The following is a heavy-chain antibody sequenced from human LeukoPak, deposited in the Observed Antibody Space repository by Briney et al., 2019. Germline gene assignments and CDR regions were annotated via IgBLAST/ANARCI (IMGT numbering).Heavy chain of an antibody. D-gene: IGHD2-15*01. V-gene: IGHV3-30*02. CDR2: IRYDGSNK. CDR3: AKGRYLCSGGSCYYFDY. CDR1: GFTFSSYG. J-gene: IGHJ4*02. Sequence: GGSLRLSCAASGFTFSSYGMHWVRQAPGKGLEWVAFIRYDGSNKYYADSVKGRFTISRDNSKNTLYLQMNSLRAEDTAVYYCAKGRYLCSGGSCYYFDYWGQGTLVTVSS.